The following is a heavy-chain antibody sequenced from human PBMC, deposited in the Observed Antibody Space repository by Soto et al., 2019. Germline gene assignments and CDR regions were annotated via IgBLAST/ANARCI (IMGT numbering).Heavy chain of an antibody. CDR1: GVAFSDHY. J-gene: IGHJ4*02. CDR2: SRNKLNSYIT. V-gene: IGHV3-72*01. D-gene: IGHD2-21*02. CDR3: ARVPVVMTAIPGAYFDY. Sequence: PGGALGLSCAASGVAFSDHYMNWVRQAPVKGLEWVGRSRNKLNSYITEYAASVKGRFTISRDDSKNSLYLQMKSLISADTDVYYCARVPVVMTAIPGAYFDYWGQGTLVTVPS.